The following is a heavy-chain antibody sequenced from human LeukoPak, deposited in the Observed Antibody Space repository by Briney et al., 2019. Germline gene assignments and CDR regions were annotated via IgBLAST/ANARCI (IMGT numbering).Heavy chain of an antibody. CDR2: IYHSGRT. D-gene: IGHD3-22*01. CDR3: ARDPGITMIVVAPGWFDP. Sequence: PSETLSLTCAVSGYSISSDYYWGWIRQPPGKGLEWIGSIYHSGRTYYNPSLKSRVTLSVDTSKNQFSLKLSSVTAADTAVYYCARDPGITMIVVAPGWFDPWGQGTLVTVSS. V-gene: IGHV4-38-2*02. CDR1: GYSISSDYY. J-gene: IGHJ5*02.